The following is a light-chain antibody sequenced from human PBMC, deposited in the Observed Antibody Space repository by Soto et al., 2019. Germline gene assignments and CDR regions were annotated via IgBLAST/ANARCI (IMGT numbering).Light chain of an antibody. V-gene: IGKV1-39*01. CDR1: QSINNY. J-gene: IGKJ1*01. CDR2: DAS. CDR3: QQGFSAPPWT. Sequence: DIQMTQSPSSLCASVGDRITITCRSSQSINNYLNWYQQRPGKAPKVIIYDASSLQSGVPSRFSGSGSGTDFALTISSLQPEDFATYYCQQGFSAPPWTFGQGTKVEI.